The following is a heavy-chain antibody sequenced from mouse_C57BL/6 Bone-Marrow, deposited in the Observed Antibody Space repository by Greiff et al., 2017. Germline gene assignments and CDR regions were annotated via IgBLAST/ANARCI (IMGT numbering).Heavy chain of an antibody. D-gene: IGHD4-1*01. J-gene: IGHJ2*01. Sequence: QVQLQQPGAELVMPGASVKLSCKASGYTFTSYWMHWVKQRPGQGLEWIGEIDPSDSYTNYNQKFKGKSTLTVDKSSSTAYMQLSSLTSEDSAVYYSAKEETGTNFDYWGQGTTLTVSS. CDR2: IDPSDSYT. CDR1: GYTFTSYW. V-gene: IGHV1-69*01. CDR3: AKEETGTNFDY.